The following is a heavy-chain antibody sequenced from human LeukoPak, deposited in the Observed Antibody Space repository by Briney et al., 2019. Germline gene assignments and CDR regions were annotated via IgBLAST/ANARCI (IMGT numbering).Heavy chain of an antibody. J-gene: IGHJ4*02. V-gene: IGHV4-59*01. Sequence: SETLSLTCTVSGGSISSYYWSWIRQPPGKGLEWIGYIYYSGSTNYNPSLKSRVTISVDTSKSQFSLKLSSVTAADTAVYYCARGNIAAARRYIDYWGQGTLVTVSS. CDR1: GGSISSYY. CDR3: ARGNIAAARRYIDY. D-gene: IGHD6-13*01. CDR2: IYYSGST.